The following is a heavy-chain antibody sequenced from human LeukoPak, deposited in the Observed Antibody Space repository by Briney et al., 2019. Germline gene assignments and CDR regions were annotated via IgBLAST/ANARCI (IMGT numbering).Heavy chain of an antibody. Sequence: GGSLRLSCAASGFTFSSYAMSWVRQAPGKGLGWVSAISGSGGSTYYADSVKGRFTISRDNSKNTLYLQMNSLRAEDTAVYYCAKAKHITGTVDYWGQGTLVTVSS. CDR3: AKAKHITGTVDY. V-gene: IGHV3-23*01. J-gene: IGHJ4*02. CDR2: ISGSGGST. CDR1: GFTFSSYA. D-gene: IGHD1-20*01.